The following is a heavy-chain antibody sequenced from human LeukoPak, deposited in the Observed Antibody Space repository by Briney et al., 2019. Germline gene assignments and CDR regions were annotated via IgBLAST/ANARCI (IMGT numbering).Heavy chain of an antibody. J-gene: IGHJ5*02. D-gene: IGHD6-13*01. CDR1: GGPINSGDYY. Sequence: SETLSLTCTVSGGPINSGDYYWVWIRQPPGKGLEWIGSIYYSGSSSYNPSLKSRVTMTVDTSKNQFSLKLSSVTAADTAVYYCARLGSSWYLANWFDPWGQGTLVTVSS. V-gene: IGHV4-39*07. CDR2: IYYSGSS. CDR3: ARLGSSWYLANWFDP.